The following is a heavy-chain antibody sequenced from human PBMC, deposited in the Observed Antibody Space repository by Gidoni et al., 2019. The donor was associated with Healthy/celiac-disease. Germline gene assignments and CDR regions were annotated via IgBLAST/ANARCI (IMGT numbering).Heavy chain of an antibody. CDR1: GFTFSSYS. Sequence: EVQLLESGGGLVQPGGSLRLSCAASGFTFSSYSLSWVRQAPGKGLEWVSAISGSGGSTYYADSVKGRFTISRDNSKNTLYLQMNSLRAEDTAVYYCANPRPELSSSGPHRHRPPKDYWGQGTLVTVSS. CDR3: ANPRPELSSSGPHRHRPPKDY. J-gene: IGHJ4*02. CDR2: ISGSGGST. D-gene: IGHD6-6*01. V-gene: IGHV3-23*01.